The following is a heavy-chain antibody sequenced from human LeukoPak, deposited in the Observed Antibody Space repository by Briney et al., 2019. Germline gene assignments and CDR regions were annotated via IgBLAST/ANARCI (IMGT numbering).Heavy chain of an antibody. Sequence: PGGSLRLSCAASGFTFDDYGMSWVRQAPGKGLEWVSGINWNGGSTGYADSVKGRFTISRDNAKNSLYLQMNSLRAEDTALYYCTRANRDSSGYGDWDDAFDIWGQGTMVTVSS. V-gene: IGHV3-20*04. J-gene: IGHJ3*02. D-gene: IGHD3-22*01. CDR2: INWNGGST. CDR3: TRANRDSSGYGDWDDAFDI. CDR1: GFTFDDYG.